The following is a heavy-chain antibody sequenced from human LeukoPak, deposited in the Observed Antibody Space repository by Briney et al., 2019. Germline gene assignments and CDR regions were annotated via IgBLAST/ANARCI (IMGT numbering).Heavy chain of an antibody. V-gene: IGHV3-9*01. CDR1: GFTFDDYA. CDR2: ISWNSGSI. Sequence: GRSLRLSCAASGFTFDDYAMHWVRQAPGKGLEWVSGISWNSGSIGYADSVKGRFTISRDNAKNSLYLQMNSLRVEDTALYYCAKDIYRVVVTPDAFDIWGQGTMVTVSS. J-gene: IGHJ3*02. CDR3: AKDIYRVVVTPDAFDI. D-gene: IGHD3-22*01.